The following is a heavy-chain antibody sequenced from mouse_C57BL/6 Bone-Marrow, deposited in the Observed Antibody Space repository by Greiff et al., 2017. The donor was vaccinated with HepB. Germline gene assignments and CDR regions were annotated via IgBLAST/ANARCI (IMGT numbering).Heavy chain of an antibody. Sequence: EVQLQQSVAELVRPGASVKLSCTASGFYIKNTYMHWVKQRPEQGLEWIGRIDPANGNTKYAPKFQGKATITADTSSNTAYLQLSSLTSEDTAIYYCACYYGYRGFAYWGQGTLVTVSA. CDR2: IDPANGNT. D-gene: IGHD2-2*01. CDR3: ACYYGYRGFAY. V-gene: IGHV14-3*01. J-gene: IGHJ3*01. CDR1: GFYIKNTY.